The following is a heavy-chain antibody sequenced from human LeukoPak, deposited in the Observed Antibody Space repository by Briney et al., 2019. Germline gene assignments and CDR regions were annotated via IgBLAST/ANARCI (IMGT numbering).Heavy chain of an antibody. CDR3: ARGMGSITMVRGVILDY. Sequence: ASVKVSCKASGYTFTTYAMHWVRQAPGQRLEWMGWINAGNGNTKYSQKFQGRVTITRDTSASTAYMELSSLRSEDTAVYYCARGMGSITMVRGVILDYWGQGTLVTVSS. V-gene: IGHV1-3*01. D-gene: IGHD3-10*01. CDR2: INAGNGNT. CDR1: GYTFTTYA. J-gene: IGHJ4*02.